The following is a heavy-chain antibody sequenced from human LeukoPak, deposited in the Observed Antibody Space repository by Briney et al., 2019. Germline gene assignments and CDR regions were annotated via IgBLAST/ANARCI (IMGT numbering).Heavy chain of an antibody. J-gene: IGHJ4*02. CDR3: ATSGGSRLYYFDY. D-gene: IGHD2-15*01. V-gene: IGHV3-23*01. Sequence: GGSLRLSCAASGFTFSRFAMSWVRQAPGKGLEWVSGISGSGGSTYYADSVKGRFTISRDNSKNTLYLQMNSLRAEDTAVYYCATSGGSRLYYFDYWGQGTLVTVSS. CDR2: ISGSGGST. CDR1: GFTFSRFA.